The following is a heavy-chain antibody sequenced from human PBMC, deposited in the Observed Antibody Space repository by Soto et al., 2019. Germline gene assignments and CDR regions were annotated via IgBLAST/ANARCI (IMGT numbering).Heavy chain of an antibody. CDR1: GGTFSSYA. V-gene: IGHV1-69*01. J-gene: IGHJ5*02. D-gene: IGHD3-3*01. CDR3: AYIYDFWSGNNWFDP. Sequence: QVQLVQSGAEVKKPGSSVKVSCKASGGTFSSYAISWVRQAPGQGLVWMGGIIPIFGTANYAQKFQGRVTFTADESTSTAYMELSSLRSEDTAVYYCAYIYDFWSGNNWFDPWGQGTLVTVSS. CDR2: IIPIFGTA.